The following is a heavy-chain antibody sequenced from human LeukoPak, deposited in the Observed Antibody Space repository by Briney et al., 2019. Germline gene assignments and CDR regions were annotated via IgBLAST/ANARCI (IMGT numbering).Heavy chain of an antibody. CDR3: AKDQDSSGYPTKFDY. J-gene: IGHJ4*02. V-gene: IGHV3-23*01. Sequence: GGSLRLSCAASGFTFSSYAMNWVRQAPGKGLEWVSTISGSGGSTYYADSVKGRFTISRDNSKNTLYLQMNSLGAEDTAVYYCAKDQDSSGYPTKFDYGGQGTLVTVSS. CDR2: ISGSGGST. CDR1: GFTFSSYA. D-gene: IGHD6-19*01.